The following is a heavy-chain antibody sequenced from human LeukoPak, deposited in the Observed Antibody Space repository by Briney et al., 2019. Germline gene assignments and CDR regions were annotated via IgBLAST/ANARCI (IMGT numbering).Heavy chain of an antibody. CDR3: ARTSSHGGSFYVFDY. J-gene: IGHJ4*02. D-gene: IGHD2-15*01. CDR2: INHSGST. V-gene: IGHV4-34*01. CDR1: GGSFSGYY. Sequence: KPSETLSLTCAVYGGSFSGYYWSWIRQPPGKGLEWIGEINHSGSTNYNPSLKSRVTISVDTSKNQFSLKLSSVTAADTAVYYCARTSSHGGSFYVFDYWGQGALVTVSS.